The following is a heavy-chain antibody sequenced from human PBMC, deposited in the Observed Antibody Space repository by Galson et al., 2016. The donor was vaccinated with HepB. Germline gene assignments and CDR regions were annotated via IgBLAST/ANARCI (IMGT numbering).Heavy chain of an antibody. D-gene: IGHD6-25*01. CDR1: GFKFSTYA. CDR3: VGDPPARGFAFAV. V-gene: IGHV3-33*01. CDR2: LWYDGSNK. J-gene: IGHJ3*01. Sequence: SLRLSCAASGFKFSTYAMHWVRQAPGKGLEWVAFLWYDGSNKHYADSVQGRFTISRDNSKDTVVLEMDSLRAEDTAVYYCVGDPPARGFAFAVWGQGSMVAVSS.